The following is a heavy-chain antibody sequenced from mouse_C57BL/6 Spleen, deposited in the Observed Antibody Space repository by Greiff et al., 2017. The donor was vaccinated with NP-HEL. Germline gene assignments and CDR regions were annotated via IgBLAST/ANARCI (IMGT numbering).Heavy chain of an antibody. CDR2: ISYDGSN. CDR1: GYSITSGYY. CDR3: AREADDGYFAY. D-gene: IGHD2-3*01. J-gene: IGHJ3*01. Sequence: EVKLMESGPGLVKPSQSLSLTCSVTGYSITSGYYWNWIRQFPGNKLEWMGYISYDGSNNYNPSLKNRISITRDTSKNQFFLKLNSVTTEDTATYYCAREADDGYFAYWGQGTLVTVSA. V-gene: IGHV3-6*01.